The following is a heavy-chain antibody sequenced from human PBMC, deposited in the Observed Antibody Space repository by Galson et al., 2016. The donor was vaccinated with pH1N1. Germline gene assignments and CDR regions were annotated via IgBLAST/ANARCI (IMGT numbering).Heavy chain of an antibody. CDR1: GYSISSAFN. Sequence: ETLSLTCAVSGYSISSAFNWGWIRQSPGKGLEWIGSIYYSGTTTYNPSVASRVTISVDTPKNQFSLNLDFVTAADTAIYYCARHLHVPGFKGIDSWGQGILVTVSS. CDR2: IYYSGTT. V-gene: IGHV4-38-2*01. CDR3: ARHLHVPGFKGIDS. J-gene: IGHJ4*02. D-gene: IGHD5-24*01.